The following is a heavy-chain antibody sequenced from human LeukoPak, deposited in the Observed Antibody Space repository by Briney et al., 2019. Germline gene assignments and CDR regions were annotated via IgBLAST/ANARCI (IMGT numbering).Heavy chain of an antibody. CDR3: ARGGSCSGGNCKYTRKEIDY. D-gene: IGHD2-15*01. V-gene: IGHV3-23*01. Sequence: GGSLRLSCAASGFSFSSHGMSWVRQAPGKGLEWVSGIIGGAGSTYYADSVKGRFTISRDNAKNTLYLQMNSLRVEDTAIYYCARGGSCSGGNCKYTRKEIDYWGQGTLVTVSS. CDR1: GFSFSSHG. CDR2: IIGGAGST. J-gene: IGHJ4*02.